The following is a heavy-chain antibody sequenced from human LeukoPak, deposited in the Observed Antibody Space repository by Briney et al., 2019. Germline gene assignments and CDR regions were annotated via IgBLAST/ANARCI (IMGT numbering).Heavy chain of an antibody. Sequence: GGSLRLSCSASGFTFSSFAMHWVRQAPGKGLEYVAAISRNGGSTYYADSVKGRFTIPRDNSKNTLYLQMSSLRAEDTAVYLCVKDWRGYRNGADDWGQGTLVTVSS. CDR1: GFTFSSFA. J-gene: IGHJ4*02. CDR3: VKDWRGYRNGADD. CDR2: ISRNGGST. V-gene: IGHV3-64D*09. D-gene: IGHD5-18*01.